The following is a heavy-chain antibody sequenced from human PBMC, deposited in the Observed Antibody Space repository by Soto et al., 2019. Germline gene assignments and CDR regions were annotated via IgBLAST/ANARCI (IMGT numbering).Heavy chain of an antibody. D-gene: IGHD4-17*01. J-gene: IGHJ5*02. CDR2: ISYDGSNK. V-gene: IGHV3-30*18. CDR1: GFTFSSYG. CDR3: AKDSGDYPVVNWFDP. Sequence: PGGSLRLSCAASGFTFSSYGMHWVRQAPGKGLEWVAVISYDGSNKYYADSVKGRFTISRDNSKNTLYLQMNSLRAEDTAVYYCAKDSGDYPVVNWFDPWGQGTLVTVSS.